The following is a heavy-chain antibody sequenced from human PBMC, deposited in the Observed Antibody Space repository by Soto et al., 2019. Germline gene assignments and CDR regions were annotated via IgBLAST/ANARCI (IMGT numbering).Heavy chain of an antibody. V-gene: IGHV3-74*03. J-gene: IGHJ4*02. CDR2: IKGDGTTT. Sequence: EVQLVESGGGLIQPGGSLRLSCAASGFTFSSYWMHWFHQAPGKGLVWVSLIKGDGTTTKYAESVMGRFTISRDNARNTLYLQMNSLRVDDTAVYFCAGGRGWLAPDWGQGTLVTVSS. D-gene: IGHD6-19*01. CDR3: AGGRGWLAPD. CDR1: GFTFSSYW.